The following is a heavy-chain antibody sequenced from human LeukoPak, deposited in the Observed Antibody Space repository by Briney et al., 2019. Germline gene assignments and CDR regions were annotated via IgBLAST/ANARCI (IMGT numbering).Heavy chain of an antibody. CDR1: GFTFDDYA. Sequence: GGSLRLSCVASGFTFDDYAMHWVRQAPGKGLEWVSGISWNSGSIGYADSVKGRFTISRDNAKNSLYLQMNSLRAEDTALYYCAKDLTTAMAGGYYGMDVWGQGTTVTVSS. CDR2: ISWNSGSI. J-gene: IGHJ6*02. D-gene: IGHD5-18*01. CDR3: AKDLTTAMAGGYYGMDV. V-gene: IGHV3-9*01.